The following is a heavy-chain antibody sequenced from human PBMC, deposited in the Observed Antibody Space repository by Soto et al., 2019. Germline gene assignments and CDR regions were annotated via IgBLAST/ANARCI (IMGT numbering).Heavy chain of an antibody. CDR1: GFSLSTSGMR. CDR2: IDWDDDK. D-gene: IGHD1-1*01. CDR3: ARIAGEGFDY. Sequence: SGPTLVNPTQTLTLTCTFSGFSLSTSGMRVSWIRQPPGKALEWLARIDWDDDKFYSTSLKTRLTISKDTSKNQVVLTMTNMDPVDTATYYCARIAGEGFDYWGQGTLVTVSS. J-gene: IGHJ4*02. V-gene: IGHV2-70*04.